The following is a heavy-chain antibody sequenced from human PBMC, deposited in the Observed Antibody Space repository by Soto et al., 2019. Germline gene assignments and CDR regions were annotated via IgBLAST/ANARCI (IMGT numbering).Heavy chain of an antibody. Sequence: GGSLRLSCAASGFTFSSYSMNWVRQAPGKGLEWVSSISSSSSYIYYADPVKGRFTISRDNAKNSLYLQMNSLRAEDTAVYYCAREDWGIVATRFDYWGQGTLVTVSS. CDR2: ISSSSSYI. CDR3: AREDWGIVATRFDY. V-gene: IGHV3-21*01. D-gene: IGHD5-12*01. CDR1: GFTFSSYS. J-gene: IGHJ4*02.